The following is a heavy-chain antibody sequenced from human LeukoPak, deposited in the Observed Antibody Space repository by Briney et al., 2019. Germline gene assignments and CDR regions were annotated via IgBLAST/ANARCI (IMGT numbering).Heavy chain of an antibody. V-gene: IGHV4-39*07. D-gene: IGHD6-19*01. CDR3: ARASRVAVARLPFDY. CDR2: IYYSGST. CDR1: GGSISSSSYY. J-gene: IGHJ4*02. Sequence: PSETLSLTCTVSGGSISSSSYYWGWIRQPPGKGLEWIGSIYYSGSTYYNPSLKSRVTISVDTSKNQFSLKLSSVTAADTAVYYCARASRVAVARLPFDYWGQGTLVTVSS.